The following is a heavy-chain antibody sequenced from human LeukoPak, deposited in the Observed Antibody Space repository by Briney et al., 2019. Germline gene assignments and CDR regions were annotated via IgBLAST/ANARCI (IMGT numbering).Heavy chain of an antibody. CDR1: GGSMSSHY. J-gene: IGHJ3*02. CDR3: ARDRVDSQGPAFDI. V-gene: IGHV4-59*11. D-gene: IGHD2-15*01. Sequence: PSETLSLTCTVSGGSMSSHYWSWIRQPPGKGLEWIGYISYSGSTNYNPSLKSRVTISVDTSKNQFSLKLSSVTAADTAVYYCARDRVDSQGPAFDIWGQGTMATVSS. CDR2: ISYSGST.